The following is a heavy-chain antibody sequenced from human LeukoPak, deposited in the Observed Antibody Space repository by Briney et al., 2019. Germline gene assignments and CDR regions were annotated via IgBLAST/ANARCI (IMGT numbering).Heavy chain of an antibody. V-gene: IGHV3-23*01. CDR2: SIGSGGST. D-gene: IGHD3-22*01. J-gene: IGHJ3*02. CDR3: AKDQNCYDSSGFYFAFDI. CDR1: GFTFSRDD. Sequence: PGGSLRLSCAGSGFTFSRDDLSWVRQAPGKGLEWVSGSIGSGGSTYYADSVKGRFTISRDNFKNTLYLEMNSLRAEDTALYYCAKDQNCYDSSGFYFAFDIWGQGTMVTVSS.